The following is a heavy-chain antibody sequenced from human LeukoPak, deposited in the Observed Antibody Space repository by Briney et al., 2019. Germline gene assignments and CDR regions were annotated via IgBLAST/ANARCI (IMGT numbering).Heavy chain of an antibody. CDR2: IIPIFGTA. J-gene: IGHJ4*02. CDR1: GGTFSSYA. CDR3: ARVFDY. Sequence: SVKVSCKASGGTFSSYAISWVRQAPGQGLEWMGGIIPIFGTANYAQKFQGRVTMTRDTSISTAYMELSRLRSDDTAVYYCARVFDYWGQGTLVTVSS. V-gene: IGHV1-69*05.